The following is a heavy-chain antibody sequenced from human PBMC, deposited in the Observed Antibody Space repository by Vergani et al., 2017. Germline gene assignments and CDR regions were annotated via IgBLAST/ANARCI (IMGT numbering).Heavy chain of an antibody. V-gene: IGHV4-31*03. CDR3: ARDSSRTTVKPRDYYGMDV. CDR1: GGSISSGGYY. J-gene: IGHJ6*02. CDR2: IYYSGGT. D-gene: IGHD4-17*01. Sequence: QVQLQESGPGLVKPSQTLSLTCTVSGGSISSGGYYWSWIRQHPGKGLEWIGYIYYSGGTYSNPSLKRRVTISVDTSKNQFSLKLSSVTAADTAVYYCARDSSRTTVKPRDYYGMDVWGQGTTVTVSS.